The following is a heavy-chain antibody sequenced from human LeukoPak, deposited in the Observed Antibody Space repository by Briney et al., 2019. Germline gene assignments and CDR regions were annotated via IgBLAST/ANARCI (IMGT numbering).Heavy chain of an antibody. CDR2: IWYDGSNK. V-gene: IGHV3-33*01. D-gene: IGHD2-15*01. Sequence: GRSLRLSCAASGFTFSSYGMHWVRQAPGKGLEWVAVIWYDGSNKYYADSVKGRFTISRVNSKNTLYLQMNSLRAEDTAVYYCARDHPLCSGGSCYLDYWGQGTLATVSS. CDR1: GFTFSSYG. J-gene: IGHJ4*02. CDR3: ARDHPLCSGGSCYLDY.